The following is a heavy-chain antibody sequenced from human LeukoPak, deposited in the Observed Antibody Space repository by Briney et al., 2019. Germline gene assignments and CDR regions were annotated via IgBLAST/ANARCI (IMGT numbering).Heavy chain of an antibody. CDR1: GFTFSSYA. D-gene: IGHD5-12*01. V-gene: IGHV3-30-3*01. CDR2: ISYDGSNK. CDR3: ARTWLRGNY. J-gene: IGHJ4*02. Sequence: GRSLRLSCAASGFTFSSYAMHWVRQAPGKGLEWVAVISYDGSNKYYAASVKGRFTISRDNSKNTLYLQMNSLRAEDTAVYYCARTWLRGNYWGQGALVTVSS.